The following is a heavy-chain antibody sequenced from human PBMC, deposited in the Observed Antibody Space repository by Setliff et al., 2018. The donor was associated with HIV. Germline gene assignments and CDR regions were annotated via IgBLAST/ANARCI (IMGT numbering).Heavy chain of an antibody. Sequence: ASVKVSCKASGYTFTNYYMHWVRQAPGQGLEWMGWINPNSGGTNYAQKFQGRVTMTRDTSISTAYMELSSLTSDDTAVYFCARGREDYFVYWGQGTLVTVSS. J-gene: IGHJ4*02. V-gene: IGHV1-2*02. CDR2: INPNSGGT. CDR1: GYTFTNYY. CDR3: ARGREDYFVY.